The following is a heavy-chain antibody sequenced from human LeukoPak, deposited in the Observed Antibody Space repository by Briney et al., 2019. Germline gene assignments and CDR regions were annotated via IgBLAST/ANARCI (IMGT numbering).Heavy chain of an antibody. J-gene: IGHJ4*02. V-gene: IGHV4-59*08. CDR1: GGSINSHY. Sequence: SVTLSLTCAVSGGSINSHYWGWIRQPPGKGLQWIGDIYYTGKINYNPSLKSRVTITLDTSKDHLSLNLTSVLAADTAIYYCVRRDTGWNYFDYWGQGILVTVSS. D-gene: IGHD6-19*01. CDR3: VRRDTGWNYFDY. CDR2: IYYTGKI.